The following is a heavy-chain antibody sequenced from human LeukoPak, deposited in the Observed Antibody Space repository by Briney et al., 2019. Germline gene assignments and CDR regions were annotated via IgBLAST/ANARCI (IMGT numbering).Heavy chain of an antibody. CDR3: AKDPCRGYSYGYTSNPRLCAFDY. CDR1: GFTFSSYG. Sequence: GRSLRLSCAASGFTFSSYGMHWVHQAPGKGLEWVAVISYDGSNQYYADSVKGRFTISRDNSKNTLYLQVNSLRDEDTALYYCAKDPCRGYSYGYTSNPRLCAFDYWGQGTLVTVSS. J-gene: IGHJ4*02. V-gene: IGHV3-30*18. D-gene: IGHD5-18*01. CDR2: ISYDGSNQ.